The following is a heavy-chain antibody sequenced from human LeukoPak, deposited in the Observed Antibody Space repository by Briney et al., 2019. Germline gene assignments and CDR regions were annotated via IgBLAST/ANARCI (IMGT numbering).Heavy chain of an antibody. Sequence: GGSLRLSCAASGFTFSSYGMHWVRQAPGKGLEWVAVISYDGSNKYYADSVKGRFTISRDNSKNTLYLQMNSLRAEDTAVYYCARGPTDIVVVPANWFDPWGQGTLVTVSS. CDR1: GFTFSSYG. D-gene: IGHD2-2*01. CDR3: ARGPTDIVVVPANWFDP. CDR2: ISYDGSNK. J-gene: IGHJ5*02. V-gene: IGHV3-30*03.